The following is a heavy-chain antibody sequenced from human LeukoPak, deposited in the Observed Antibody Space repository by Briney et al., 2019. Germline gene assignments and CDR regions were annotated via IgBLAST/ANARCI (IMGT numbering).Heavy chain of an antibody. D-gene: IGHD3-10*01. J-gene: IGHJ5*02. CDR3: ARGRKVRGVNLGGQKGPLAP. CDR1: GGSFSGYY. CDR2: INHSGST. Sequence: SETLSLTCAVYGGSFSGYYWSWIRQPPGKGLEWIGEINHSGSTNYNPSLKSRVTISVDTSKNQFSLKLSSVTAADTAVYYCARGRKVRGVNLGGQKGPLAPWGQGTLVTVSS. V-gene: IGHV4-34*01.